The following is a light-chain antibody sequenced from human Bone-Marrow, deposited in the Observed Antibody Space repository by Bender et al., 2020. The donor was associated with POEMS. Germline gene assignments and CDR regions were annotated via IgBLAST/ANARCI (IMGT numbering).Light chain of an antibody. CDR1: SSDVGGHDY. Sequence: QSALTQPASVSESPGQSITISCIGTSSDVGGHDYVSWYQQHPGKAPKLIIYDVNTRPSGVSHRFSGSKSGNTASLTISGLQVEDEADYFCSSYTSSDPGVFGGGTKLTVL. CDR3: SSYTSSDPGV. V-gene: IGLV2-14*03. CDR2: DVN. J-gene: IGLJ3*02.